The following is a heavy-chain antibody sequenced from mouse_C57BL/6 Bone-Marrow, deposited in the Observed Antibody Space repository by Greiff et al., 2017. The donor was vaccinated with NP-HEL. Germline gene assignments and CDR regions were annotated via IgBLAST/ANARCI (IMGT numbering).Heavy chain of an antibody. CDR3: ARETYYYGSSYGFAY. J-gene: IGHJ3*01. Sequence: QVQLQQSGAELVRPGTSVKVSCKASGYAFTNYLIEWVKQRPGQGLEWIGVINPGSGGTNYNEKFKGKATLTADKSSSTAYMQLSSLTSEDSAVYFCARETYYYGSSYGFAYWGQGTLVTVSA. D-gene: IGHD1-1*01. V-gene: IGHV1-54*01. CDR2: INPGSGGT. CDR1: GYAFTNYL.